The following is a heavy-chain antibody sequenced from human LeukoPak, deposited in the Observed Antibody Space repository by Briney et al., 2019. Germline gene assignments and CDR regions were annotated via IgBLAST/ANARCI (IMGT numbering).Heavy chain of an antibody. CDR1: GYSFTGYY. CDR2: INPNSGGT. Sequence: ASVKVSCKASGYSFTGYYIHWVRQAPGQGLEWMGWINPNSGGTNYAQKFQGRVTMTRDTSISTAYMELSRLRSDDTAVYYCASLIVGATYNWFDPWGQGTLVTVSS. CDR3: ASLIVGATYNWFDP. J-gene: IGHJ5*02. V-gene: IGHV1-2*02. D-gene: IGHD1-26*01.